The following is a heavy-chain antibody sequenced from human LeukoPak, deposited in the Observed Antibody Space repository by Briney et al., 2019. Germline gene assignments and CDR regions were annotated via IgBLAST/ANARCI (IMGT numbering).Heavy chain of an antibody. D-gene: IGHD3-22*01. CDR2: IYHSGNT. CDR1: GGSISSGDYS. V-gene: IGHV4-30-2*01. Sequence: KSSETLSLTCAVSGGSISSGDYSWSWIRQPPGKGLEWIGCIYHSGNTYYSPSLKSRVTISIDRSKNQFSLILTSVTAADTAVYFCARLTYDSSGFDYWGQGTLVTVSS. J-gene: IGHJ4*02. CDR3: ARLTYDSSGFDY.